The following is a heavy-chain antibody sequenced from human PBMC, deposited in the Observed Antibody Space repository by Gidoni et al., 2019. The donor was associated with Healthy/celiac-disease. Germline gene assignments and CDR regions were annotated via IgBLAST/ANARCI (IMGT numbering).Heavy chain of an antibody. CDR2: ISYDGSNK. V-gene: IGHV3-30-3*01. D-gene: IGHD6-13*01. CDR1: GFTFSSYA. CDR3: ARDNGGPQQLVPQGSFDY. Sequence: QVQLVESGGGVVQPGRSLRLSCAASGFTFSSYAMHWVRQAPGKGLEWVAVISYDGSNKYYADSVKGRFTISRDNSKNTLYLQMNSLRAEDTAVYYCARDNGGPQQLVPQGSFDYWGQGTLVTVSS. J-gene: IGHJ4*02.